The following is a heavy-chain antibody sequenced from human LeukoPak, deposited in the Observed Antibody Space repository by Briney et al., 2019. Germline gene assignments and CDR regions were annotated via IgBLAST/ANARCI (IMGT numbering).Heavy chain of an antibody. J-gene: IGHJ4*02. CDR3: ARDTNKDSGRYFLLFDY. Sequence: ASVKVSCKASGYTFSNHGLNWVRQAPEQGLEWMGWISGYTGNTDYAQKFQGRVTITTDTSTSTAYMELRSLTSDDTALYYCARDTNKDSGRYFLLFDYCGQGTLVTASA. V-gene: IGHV1-18*01. D-gene: IGHD3-22*01. CDR2: ISGYTGNT. CDR1: GYTFSNHG.